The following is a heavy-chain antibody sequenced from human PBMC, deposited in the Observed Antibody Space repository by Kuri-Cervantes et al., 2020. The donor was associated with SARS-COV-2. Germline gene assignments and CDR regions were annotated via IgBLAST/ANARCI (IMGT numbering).Heavy chain of an antibody. J-gene: IGHJ4*02. Sequence: GGSLRLSCAASGFTFSDYYMSWIRQAPGKGLEWVSYISSSSSYTNYADSVKGRFTISRDNAKNSLYLQMNSLRAEDTAVYYCARTMNLPYSSSSGLGYFDYWGQGTLVTVSS. V-gene: IGHV3-11*06. CDR3: ARTMNLPYSSSSGLGYFDY. CDR1: GFTFSDYY. CDR2: ISSSSSYT. D-gene: IGHD6-6*01.